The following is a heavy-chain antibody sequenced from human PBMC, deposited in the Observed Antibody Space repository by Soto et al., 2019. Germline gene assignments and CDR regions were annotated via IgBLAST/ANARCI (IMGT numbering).Heavy chain of an antibody. D-gene: IGHD5-18*01. V-gene: IGHV4-59*01. CDR1: GGSISSYY. CDR2: IYYSGST. Sequence: QVQLQESGPGLVKPSETLSLTCTVSGGSISSYYWSWIRQPPGKGLEWIGYIYYSGSTSYSPSLKSRVTISVDTSNNQFSLKLSSVTAADTAVYYWARGGNTALAYYFYGMDVWGQGTTVTVSS. CDR3: ARGGNTALAYYFYGMDV. J-gene: IGHJ6*02.